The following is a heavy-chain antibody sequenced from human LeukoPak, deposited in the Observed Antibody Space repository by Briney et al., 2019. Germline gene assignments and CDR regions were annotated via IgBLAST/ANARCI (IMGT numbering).Heavy chain of an antibody. CDR2: IKSDGSTT. J-gene: IGHJ4*02. CDR3: GREGVEHCVGGTCYSGFDI. Sequence: GGSLILSRAASGFTFSSYWMFWVGPAPGKGLVWVSRIKSDGSTTTYADCVKSRFTISRDNAKNTLYLQTNSLRVEDMGVYYCGREGVEHCVGGTCYSGFDIWGQGTLVTVSS. D-gene: IGHD2-15*01. V-gene: IGHV3-74*01. CDR1: GFTFSSYW.